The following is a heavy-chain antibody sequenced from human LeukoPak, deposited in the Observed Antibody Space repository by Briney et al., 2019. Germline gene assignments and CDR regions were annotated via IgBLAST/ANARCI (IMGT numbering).Heavy chain of an antibody. J-gene: IGHJ4*02. CDR1: GYTFTGYY. V-gene: IGHV1-2*02. CDR2: INPNSGGT. D-gene: IGHD4-17*01. Sequence: EASVKVSCKASGYTFTGYYMHWVRQAPGQGLEWMGWINPNSGGTNYAQKFQGRVTMTRDTSISTAYMELRSLRSDDTAVYYCARDGGDYPYYFDYWGQGTLVTVSS. CDR3: ARDGGDYPYYFDY.